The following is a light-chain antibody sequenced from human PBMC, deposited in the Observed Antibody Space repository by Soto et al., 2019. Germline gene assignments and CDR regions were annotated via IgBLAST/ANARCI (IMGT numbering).Light chain of an antibody. CDR1: QSVSSN. V-gene: IGKV3-15*01. CDR3: QRYNNWPQT. J-gene: IGKJ1*01. CDR2: GAS. Sequence: EIVMTQYPATLSVSPGERATLSCRASQSVSSNLAWYQQKPGQAPRLLIYGASTRATGIPARFSGSVSGTEFTRTISSLQSEDFAVYYCQRYNNWPQTFGQGTKVEI.